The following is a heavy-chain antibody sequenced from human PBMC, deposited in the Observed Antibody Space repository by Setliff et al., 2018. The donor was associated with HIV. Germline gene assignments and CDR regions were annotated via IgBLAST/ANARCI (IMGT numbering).Heavy chain of an antibody. CDR3: ARSGTSYCSGGSCPPGAFDI. Sequence: PGGSLRLSCAASGFIFSSHWMSWVRQTAGKGLEWVANIKQDGSEKYYVDSVKGRFTISRDNAKNSLYLQMNSLRAEDTAVYYCARSGTSYCSGGSCPPGAFDIWGQGTMVTVSS. CDR1: GFIFSSHW. D-gene: IGHD2-15*01. J-gene: IGHJ3*02. CDR2: IKQDGSEK. V-gene: IGHV3-7*01.